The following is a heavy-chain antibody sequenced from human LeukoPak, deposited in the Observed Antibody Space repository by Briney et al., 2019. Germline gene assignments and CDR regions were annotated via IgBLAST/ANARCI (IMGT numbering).Heavy chain of an antibody. V-gene: IGHV4-38-2*01. D-gene: IGHD3-9*01. CDR2: FHHSGST. CDR1: GYSISSAYY. J-gene: IGHJ4*02. CDR3: ARGFWSRYFDY. Sequence: SETPSLTCAVSGYSISSAYYWGWIRQPPGKGLEWIGTFHHSGSTDYNPSLKSRVTISVDTTKNQFSLNVRSLTAADTAVYYCARGFWSRYFDYWGQGALVTVSS.